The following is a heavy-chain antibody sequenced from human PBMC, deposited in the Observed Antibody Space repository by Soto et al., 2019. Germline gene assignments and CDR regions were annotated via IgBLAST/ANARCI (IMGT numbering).Heavy chain of an antibody. J-gene: IGHJ6*02. CDR3: ARAGIVERNYYYYYGMDV. Sequence: GASVKVSCKASGYTFTSYAMHWVRQAPGQRLEWMGWINAGNGNTKYSQKFQGRVTITRDTSASTAYMELSSLRSEDTAVYYCARAGIVERNYYYYYGMDVWGQGTTVTVYS. V-gene: IGHV1-3*01. CDR2: INAGNGNT. CDR1: GYTFTSYA. D-gene: IGHD2-15*01.